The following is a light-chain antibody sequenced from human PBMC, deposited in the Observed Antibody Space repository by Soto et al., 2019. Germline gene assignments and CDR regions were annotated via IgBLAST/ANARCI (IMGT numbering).Light chain of an antibody. CDR3: QQYYSYPQT. J-gene: IGKJ5*01. Sequence: AIRMTQSPSSFSASTGDRVTITCRASQGISSYLAWYQQKPGKAPKLLIYAASTLQSGVPSRFSGSVAGTDFTLTISCLQSEDLATYYCQQYYSYPQTFRQGTRLEIK. CDR1: QGISSY. CDR2: AAS. V-gene: IGKV1-8*01.